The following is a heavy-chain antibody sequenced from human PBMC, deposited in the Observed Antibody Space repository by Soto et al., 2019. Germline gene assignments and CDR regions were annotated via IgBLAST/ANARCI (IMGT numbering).Heavy chain of an antibody. CDR3: ARGHVNSRGYSNALDY. CDR2: IYHSGST. Sequence: TWSVTRSGSAGITRRGANIVCRLRHQPGKGLDWVGYIYHSGSTYYNPSLKSRVTISVDRSKNHVSLILKSVNIADSAIYYCARGHVNSRGYSNALDYWGQ. J-gene: IGHJ4*02. CDR1: AGITRRGANI. D-gene: IGHD3-22*01. V-gene: IGHV4-30-2*01.